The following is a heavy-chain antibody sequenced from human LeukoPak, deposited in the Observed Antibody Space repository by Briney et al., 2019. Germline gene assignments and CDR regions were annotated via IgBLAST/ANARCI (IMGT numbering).Heavy chain of an antibody. CDR1: GGSIDNSHYY. J-gene: IGHJ4*02. CDR2: THYSGST. D-gene: IGHD6-19*01. V-gene: IGHV4-39*01. Sequence: SETLSLTCTVSGGSIDNSHYYWGWIRQPPGEGLEWIASTHYSGSTHYNPSLKSRVTISVDTSKNQFSLKLSSVTAADTAVYCCVRLASGLIDYWGQGTLVTVSS. CDR3: VRLASGLIDY.